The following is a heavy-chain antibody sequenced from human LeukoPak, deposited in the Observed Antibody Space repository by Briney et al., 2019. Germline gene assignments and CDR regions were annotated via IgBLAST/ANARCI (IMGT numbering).Heavy chain of an antibody. CDR2: IIPLLGTT. CDR1: GGTVSDYS. V-gene: IGHV1-69*08. D-gene: IGHD5-12*01. J-gene: IGHJ5*02. CDR3: VRSGYDYDWFDP. Sequence: SVKVSCKASGGTVSDYSISWVRQAPGEGLEWMGRIIPLLGTTHCAQNFQGRFTMTADKSTTSVYMELSSLRSEDTAVYYCVRSGYDYDWFDPWGQGTPVTVSS.